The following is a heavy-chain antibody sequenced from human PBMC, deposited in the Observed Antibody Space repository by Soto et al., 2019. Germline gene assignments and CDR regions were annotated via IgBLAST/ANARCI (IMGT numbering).Heavy chain of an antibody. J-gene: IGHJ4*02. CDR3: ARLRDGWADY. Sequence: QVQLQESGPGLVKPSETLSLTCTVSGGSISSYYWSWIRQPPGKGLEWIGYIYYSGSTNYNPSLKSRVTISVDTSKNQFSLKLSSVTAADTAVYYCARLRDGWADYWGQGTLVTVSS. CDR2: IYYSGST. D-gene: IGHD6-19*01. V-gene: IGHV4-59*08. CDR1: GGSISSYY.